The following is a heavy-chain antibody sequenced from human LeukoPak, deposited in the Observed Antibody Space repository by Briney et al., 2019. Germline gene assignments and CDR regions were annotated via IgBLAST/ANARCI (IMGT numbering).Heavy chain of an antibody. Sequence: QPGGSLRLSCAASGFTFSTYWMNWVRQAPGKGLEWVANIKQDGSEKYYVDSVKGRFTLSRDNAKNLLYLQMNSLRAEDTAVYYCARRTYCSSTSCPVRAFDIWGQGTMVTVSS. CDR2: IKQDGSEK. D-gene: IGHD2-2*01. CDR1: GFTFSTYW. V-gene: IGHV3-7*01. CDR3: ARRTYCSSTSCPVRAFDI. J-gene: IGHJ3*02.